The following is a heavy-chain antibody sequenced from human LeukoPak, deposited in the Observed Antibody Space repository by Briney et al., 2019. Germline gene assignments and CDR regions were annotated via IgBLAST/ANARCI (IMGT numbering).Heavy chain of an antibody. Sequence: GESLKISCKASGYTFTSYWIGWVRQMPGKGLEWMGFFYPGDSDTRYSPSFQGQVTISADKSISTAYLQWSSLKASDTAMYYCAMSFVGSTLRFDYWGQGTLVTVSS. V-gene: IGHV5-51*01. CDR2: FYPGDSDT. CDR1: GYTFTSYW. D-gene: IGHD5/OR15-5a*01. CDR3: AMSFVGSTLRFDY. J-gene: IGHJ4*02.